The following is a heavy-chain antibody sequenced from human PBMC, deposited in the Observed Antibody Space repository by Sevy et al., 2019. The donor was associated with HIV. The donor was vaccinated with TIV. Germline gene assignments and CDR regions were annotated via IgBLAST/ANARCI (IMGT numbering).Heavy chain of an antibody. Sequence: GGSLRLSCAASGFTFTNYAMNWVRQAPGKGLEWVSGISDSGDTTHYAESVKGGFTISRDNSKNTVSLQMSSLRAEDTAIYYCAKLPSTVMFREKGYWGQGTPVTVSS. D-gene: IGHD3-10*01. J-gene: IGHJ4*02. CDR1: GFTFTNYA. V-gene: IGHV3-23*01. CDR2: ISDSGDTT. CDR3: AKLPSTVMFREKGY.